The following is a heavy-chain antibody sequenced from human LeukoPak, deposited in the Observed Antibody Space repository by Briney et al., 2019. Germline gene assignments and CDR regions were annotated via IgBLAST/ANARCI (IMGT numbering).Heavy chain of an antibody. Sequence: SETLSLTCTVSGGSISSSSYYWGWIRQPPGKGLEWIGSIYYSGSTYYNPSLKSRVTISVDTSKNQFSLKLSSVTAADTAVYYCARRGDTYDSSGYYPHYFDYWGQGTLVTVSS. J-gene: IGHJ4*02. CDR1: GGSISSSSYY. CDR2: IYYSGST. V-gene: IGHV4-39*07. D-gene: IGHD3-22*01. CDR3: ARRGDTYDSSGYYPHYFDY.